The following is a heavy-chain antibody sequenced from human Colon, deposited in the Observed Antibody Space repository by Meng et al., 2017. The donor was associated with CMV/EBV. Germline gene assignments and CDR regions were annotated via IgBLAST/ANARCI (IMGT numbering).Heavy chain of an antibody. Sequence: GESLKISCAASGFTFSSYSLNWVRQAPGKGLEWVSSISHSSDTKYADLVKGRFTLSRDNAQNSVFLQMNSLTAEDTAVYYCARGWPPDYWGQGTLVTVSS. V-gene: IGHV3-21*06. D-gene: IGHD6-13*01. CDR2: ISHSSDT. CDR1: GFTFSSYS. CDR3: ARGWPPDY. J-gene: IGHJ4*02.